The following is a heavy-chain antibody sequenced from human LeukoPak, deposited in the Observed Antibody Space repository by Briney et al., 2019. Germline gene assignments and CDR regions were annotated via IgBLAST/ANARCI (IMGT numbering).Heavy chain of an antibody. J-gene: IGHJ4*02. D-gene: IGHD2-2*01. Sequence: GRSLRLSCAASGFTFSSYGMHWVRQAPGKGLEWVAVIWYDGSNKYYADSVKGRFTISRDNSKSTLYLQMNSLRAEDTAVYYCGVVPVGYWGQGTLVTVSS. V-gene: IGHV3-33*01. CDR3: GVVPVGY. CDR1: GFTFSSYG. CDR2: IWYDGSNK.